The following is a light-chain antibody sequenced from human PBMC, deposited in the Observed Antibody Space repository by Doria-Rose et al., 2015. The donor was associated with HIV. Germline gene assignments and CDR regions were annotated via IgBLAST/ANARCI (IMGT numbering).Light chain of an antibody. CDR3: QQYYDTPS. Sequence: DIRVTQSPESLGMSLGERATLNCKSNQSLLYTSTNYVAWYQQKPGQPPKLLIYWASTRQSGVPARFSGRGSGTDFTLTISSLEAEDVAVYYCQQYYDTPSFGPGTTVDIK. V-gene: IGKV4-1*01. J-gene: IGKJ3*01. CDR1: QSLLYTSTNY. CDR2: WAS.